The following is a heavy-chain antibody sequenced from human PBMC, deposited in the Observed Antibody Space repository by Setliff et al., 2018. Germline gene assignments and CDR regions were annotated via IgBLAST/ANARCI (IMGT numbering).Heavy chain of an antibody. Sequence: SVKVSCKASGGTFSSYGISWVRQAPGQGLGWMGGTIPIFGSTNYAQKFQDRVTIITDESTSTAYMELRSLRTEDTAVYYCAREGVDTRSSTDYRYYMDVWGKGTTVTVSS. V-gene: IGHV1-69*05. CDR1: GGTFSSYG. CDR2: TIPIFGST. J-gene: IGHJ6*03. D-gene: IGHD5-18*01. CDR3: AREGVDTRSSTDYRYYMDV.